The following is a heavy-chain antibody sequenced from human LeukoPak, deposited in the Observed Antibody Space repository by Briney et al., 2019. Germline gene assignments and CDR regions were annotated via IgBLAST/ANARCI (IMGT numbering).Heavy chain of an antibody. D-gene: IGHD6-25*01. CDR1: GFTFSSYS. CDR2: ISSSSSSYI. V-gene: IGHV3-21*01. Sequence: GGSLRLSCAASGFTFSSYSMNWVRQAPGKGLEWVSSISSSSSSYIYYADSVKGRFTISRDNAKNSLYLQMNSLRAEDTAVYYCAREGRGQRLLPYDYWGQGTLVTVSS. CDR3: AREGRGQRLLPYDY. J-gene: IGHJ4*02.